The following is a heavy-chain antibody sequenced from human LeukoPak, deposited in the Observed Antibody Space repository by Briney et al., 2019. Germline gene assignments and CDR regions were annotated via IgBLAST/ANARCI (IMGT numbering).Heavy chain of an antibody. Sequence: SETLSLTCAVSGGSISSGGYSWSWIRQPPGKGLEWIGYIYHSGSTYYNPSLKSRVTISVDRSKNQFSLKLSSVTAADTAVYYCARGGGYGDSDYWGQGTLVTVSS. CDR3: ARGGGYGDSDY. J-gene: IGHJ4*02. CDR1: GGSISSGGYS. D-gene: IGHD4/OR15-4a*01. V-gene: IGHV4-30-2*01. CDR2: IYHSGST.